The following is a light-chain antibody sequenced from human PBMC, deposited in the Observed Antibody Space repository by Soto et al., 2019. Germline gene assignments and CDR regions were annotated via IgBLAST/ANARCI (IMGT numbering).Light chain of an antibody. CDR2: AAS. Sequence: AIRMTQSPSSLSASTGDRVTITCRASQGISSYLAWYQQKPGKAPKLLIYAASTLQSGVPSRFSGSGSGTDFTLTISCLQSEDFATYYCQQYYSYPGTFGHGTKVDI. V-gene: IGKV1-8*01. CDR1: QGISSY. CDR3: QQYYSYPGT. J-gene: IGKJ3*01.